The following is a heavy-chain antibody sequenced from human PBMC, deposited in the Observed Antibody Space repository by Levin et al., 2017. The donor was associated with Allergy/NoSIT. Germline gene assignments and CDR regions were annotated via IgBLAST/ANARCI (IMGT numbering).Heavy chain of an antibody. J-gene: IGHJ3*01. V-gene: IGHV4-59*11. CDR1: GGSTSGHY. CDR3: ASLDHSGYSDAFDF. CDR2: IHSGGNT. D-gene: IGHD3-22*01. Sequence: GSLRLSCTVSGGSTSGHYWAWIRQPPGKGLEWIGFIHSGGNTDYNPSPRSRLIISVDTSKNQFSLKLRSVTAADTAVYFCASLDHSGYSDAFDFWGQGTMVTVSS.